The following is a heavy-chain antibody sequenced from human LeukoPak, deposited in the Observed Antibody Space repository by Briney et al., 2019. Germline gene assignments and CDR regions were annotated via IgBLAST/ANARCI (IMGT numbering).Heavy chain of an antibody. J-gene: IGHJ1*01. CDR1: GYTFTSYD. V-gene: IGHV1-8*01. CDR2: MNPNSGNT. CDR3: ARRRYSSSWYSTPAEYFQH. Sequence: GASVKVSCKASGYTFTSYDINWVRQAPGQGLEWMGWMNPNSGNTGYAQKFQGRVTMTRNTSISTAYMELSSLRSEDTAVYYCARRRYSSSWYSTPAEYFQHWGQGTLVTVSS. D-gene: IGHD6-13*01.